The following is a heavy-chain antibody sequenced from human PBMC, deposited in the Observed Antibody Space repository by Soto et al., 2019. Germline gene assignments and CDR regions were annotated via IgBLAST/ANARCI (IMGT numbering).Heavy chain of an antibody. J-gene: IGHJ4*02. CDR2: ISAYNGNT. CDR1: GYTFTCYG. Sequence: GASVKVSCKASGYTFTCYGFSWVRQAPGQGLEWMGWISAYNGNTNYAQKLQGRVTMTTDTSTSTAYMELRSLRSDDTAVYYCARDRKYSGYDALDYWGQGTLVTVSS. D-gene: IGHD5-12*01. V-gene: IGHV1-18*01. CDR3: ARDRKYSGYDALDY.